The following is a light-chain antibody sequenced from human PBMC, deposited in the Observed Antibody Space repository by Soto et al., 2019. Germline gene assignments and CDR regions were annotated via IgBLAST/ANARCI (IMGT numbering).Light chain of an antibody. CDR2: RNN. J-gene: IGLJ3*02. CDR1: SSNIGSNY. V-gene: IGLV1-47*01. CDR3: TTWDDSLNGRV. Sequence: QSVLTQPPSASGTPGQRVTISCSGSSSNIGSNYVYWYQHLPGKAPKLVIYRNNQRPSGVPDRFSGSKSGTSASLAISGLRSDDEADYYCTTWDDSLNGRVFGGGTKLPS.